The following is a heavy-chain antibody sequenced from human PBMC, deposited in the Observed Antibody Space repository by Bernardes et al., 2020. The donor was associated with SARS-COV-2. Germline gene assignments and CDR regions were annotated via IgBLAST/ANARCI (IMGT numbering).Heavy chain of an antibody. D-gene: IGHD3-10*01. V-gene: IGHV3-53*01. J-gene: IGHJ6*02. CDR1: GFTVRSTY. CDR2: IYSGGST. Sequence: GGSLRLSCAASGFTVRSTYMSWVRQAPGPGLEWVSVIYSGGSTYYADSVKGRFTISRDNSKNTLYLQMNSLRAEDTAVYYCASRGTMVRGVVDYYGMDVWGQGTTVT. CDR3: ASRGTMVRGVVDYYGMDV.